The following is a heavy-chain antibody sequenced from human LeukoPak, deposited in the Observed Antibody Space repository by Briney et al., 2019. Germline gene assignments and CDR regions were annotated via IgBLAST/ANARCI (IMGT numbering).Heavy chain of an antibody. D-gene: IGHD2-21*01. CDR3: AEDSAGCCYCGGGACTVCGIDY. V-gene: IGHV3-23*01. Sequence: GGSLRVSCAVSGFTFSTYAMSWVRQARGKCLEWVSGIGRGRGSTIYAVSVKGRFTISQDNSNRTMYLQMNSMRAEDTDVYYCAEDSAGCCYCGGGACTVCGIDYWGQGILVTVSS. CDR2: IGRGRGST. J-gene: IGHJ4*02. CDR1: GFTFSTYA.